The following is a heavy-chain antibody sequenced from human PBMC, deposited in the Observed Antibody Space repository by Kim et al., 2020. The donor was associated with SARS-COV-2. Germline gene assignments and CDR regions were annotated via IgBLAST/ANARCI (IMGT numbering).Heavy chain of an antibody. V-gene: IGHV4-31*03. CDR1: GGSISSDNYF. Sequence: TLSLTCTVSGGSISSDNYFWSWIRQRPGKGLEWIGYIYYNGAAYYNPSLESRVAISVDTSKNQFSLKLNSVTAADTAVYYCAREVNVVADSDAFDIWGQGTKVTISS. CDR2: IYYNGAA. J-gene: IGHJ3*02. CDR3: AREVNVVADSDAFDI. D-gene: IGHD2-2*01.